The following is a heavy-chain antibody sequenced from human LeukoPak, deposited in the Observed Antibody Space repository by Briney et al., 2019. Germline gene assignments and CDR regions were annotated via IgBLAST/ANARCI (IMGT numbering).Heavy chain of an antibody. CDR2: IYHSGST. Sequence: ASETLSLTCAVSGYSISSGYYWGWIRQPPGKGLEWIGSIYHSGSTYYNPSLKSRVTISVDTSKNQFSLKLSSVTAADTAVYYCARLYYYAAYYFDYWGQGTLVTVSS. V-gene: IGHV4-38-2*01. CDR3: ARLYYYAAYYFDY. CDR1: GYSISSGYY. D-gene: IGHD3-10*01. J-gene: IGHJ4*02.